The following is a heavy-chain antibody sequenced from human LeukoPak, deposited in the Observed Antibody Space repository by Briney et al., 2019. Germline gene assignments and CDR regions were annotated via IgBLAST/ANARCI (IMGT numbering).Heavy chain of an antibody. J-gene: IGHJ4*02. CDR1: GGSFSGYY. CDR2: INHSGST. V-gene: IGHV4-34*01. D-gene: IGHD6-19*01. Sequence: SETLSLTCAVYGGSFSGYYWSWIRQPPGKGLEWIGEINHSGSTNYNPSLKSRVTISVDTSKNQFSLKLSSVTAADTAVYYCARGRRRSRVAGTRLDYWGQGTLVTVSS. CDR3: ARGRRRSRVAGTRLDY.